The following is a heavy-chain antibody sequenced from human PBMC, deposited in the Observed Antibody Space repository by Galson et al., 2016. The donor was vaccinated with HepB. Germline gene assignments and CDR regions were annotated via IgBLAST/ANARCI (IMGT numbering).Heavy chain of an antibody. J-gene: IGHJ4*02. D-gene: IGHD2-2*01. CDR1: GFNFRPYD. Sequence: SLRLSCAASGFNFRPYDMHWVRQAPGKGLEWVTSVSYDGEDKNYADSVKGRSSISRDNSKNTVSLQMSSLRGEDTAVYYCVKQGPAALHSHFDFWGQGTLVTVSS. V-gene: IGHV3-30-3*02. CDR3: VKQGPAALHSHFDF. CDR2: VSYDGEDK.